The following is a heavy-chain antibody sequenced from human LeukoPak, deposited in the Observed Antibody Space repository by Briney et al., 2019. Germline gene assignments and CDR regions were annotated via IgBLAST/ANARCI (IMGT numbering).Heavy chain of an antibody. V-gene: IGHV1-24*01. D-gene: IGHD2-15*01. CDR1: GYTLTELS. CDR3: ATVSLGHCSGGSCYAWFDP. J-gene: IGHJ5*02. CDR2: LDPEDGET. Sequence: ASVKVSCKVSGYTLTELSIHWVRQAPGKGLEWMGGLDPEDGETIYAQKLQGRVTMTEDTSTDTAYMELSRLRSEDTAVYYCATVSLGHCSGGSCYAWFDPWGQGTLVTVSS.